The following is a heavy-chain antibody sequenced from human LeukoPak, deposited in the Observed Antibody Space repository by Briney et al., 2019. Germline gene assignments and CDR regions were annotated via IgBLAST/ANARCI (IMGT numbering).Heavy chain of an antibody. CDR1: GFTFSSYG. CDR2: IRYDGSNK. CDR3: AKLEHDILTGYKPPIDY. D-gene: IGHD3-9*01. Sequence: PGGSLRLSCAASGFTFSSYGMHWVRQAPGKGLEWVAFIRYDGSNKYYADSVKGRFTISRDNSKNTLYLQMNSLRAEDTAVYYCAKLEHDILTGYKPPIDYWGQGTLVTVSS. V-gene: IGHV3-30*02. J-gene: IGHJ4*02.